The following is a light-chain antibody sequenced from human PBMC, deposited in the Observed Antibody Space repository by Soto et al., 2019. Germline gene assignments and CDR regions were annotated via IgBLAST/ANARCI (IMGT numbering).Light chain of an antibody. CDR3: SSYRTGGSYV. V-gene: IGLV2-14*01. J-gene: IGLJ1*01. Sequence: QSVLTQPASVSGSPGLSIAISCTGTSSEVGGYNSVSWYQQHPGKAPKLVNYDVTRRPSGVTKRFSGSKSGNTASLTISGLQAEDEGNYYCSSYRTGGSYVFGTGTKVTVL. CDR1: SSEVGGYNS. CDR2: DVT.